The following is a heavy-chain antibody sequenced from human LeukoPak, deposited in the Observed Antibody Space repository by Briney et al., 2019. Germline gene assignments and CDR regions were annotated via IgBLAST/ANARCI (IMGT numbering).Heavy chain of an antibody. V-gene: IGHV4-39*07. Sequence: SETLSLTCTVSGGSISSSSYYWGWIRQPPGKGLEWIGSIYYSGSTYYNPSLKSRVTISVDTSKNQFSLKLSSVTAADTAVYYCARILGYCSSTSCYSGYFDYWGQGTLVTVSS. D-gene: IGHD2-2*01. CDR3: ARILGYCSSTSCYSGYFDY. CDR2: IYYSGST. CDR1: GGSISSSSYY. J-gene: IGHJ4*02.